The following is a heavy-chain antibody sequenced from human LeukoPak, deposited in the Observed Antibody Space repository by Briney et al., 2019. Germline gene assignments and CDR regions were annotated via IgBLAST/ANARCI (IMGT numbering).Heavy chain of an antibody. Sequence: SETLSLTCTVSGGSISSYYWSWIRQHPGKGLEWIGYIYYSGSTYYNPSLKSRVTISVDTSKNQFSLKLSSVTAADTAVYYCARFVSSSSQFDYWGQGTLVTVSS. CDR3: ARFVSSSSQFDY. CDR2: IYYSGST. V-gene: IGHV4-59*06. CDR1: GGSISSYY. D-gene: IGHD6-6*01. J-gene: IGHJ4*02.